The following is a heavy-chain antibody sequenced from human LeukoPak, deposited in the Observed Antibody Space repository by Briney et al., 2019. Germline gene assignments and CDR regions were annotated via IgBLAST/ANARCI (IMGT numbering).Heavy chain of an antibody. D-gene: IGHD3-10*01. J-gene: IGHJ4*02. V-gene: IGHV3-53*01. CDR3: ARDLSGVDYFDY. Sequence: GGSLRLSCAVSGFAVSSNYMTWVRQAPGKGLEWVSVIYSGGSTYYADSVKGRFTISRDNSENTVYLQMSSLRAEDTAVYYCARDLSGVDYFDYWGQGTLVTVSS. CDR2: IYSGGST. CDR1: GFAVSSNY.